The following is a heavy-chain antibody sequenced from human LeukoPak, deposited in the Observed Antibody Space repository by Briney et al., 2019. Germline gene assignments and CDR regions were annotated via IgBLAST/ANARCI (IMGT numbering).Heavy chain of an antibody. CDR1: GVTFSSYT. J-gene: IGHJ4*02. CDR3: AVSSGSGYTYGREDFFVDY. Sequence: SVKVSCKASGVTFSSYTISWVRQAPGQGLEWMGRIIPILDITNYAQKFQDRVTITADKSTSTAYMELSSLRSEDTAMYYYAVSSGSGYTYGREDFFVDYWGQGTLVTVSS. CDR2: IIPILDIT. D-gene: IGHD5-18*01. V-gene: IGHV1-69*02.